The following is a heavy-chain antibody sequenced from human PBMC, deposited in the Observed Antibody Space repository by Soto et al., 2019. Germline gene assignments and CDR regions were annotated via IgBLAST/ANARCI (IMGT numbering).Heavy chain of an antibody. CDR1: GFTFGLYW. CDR3: ARMGLLGKLPHI. V-gene: IGHV3-7*01. J-gene: IGHJ4*02. CDR2: LQRDGSEK. D-gene: IGHD1-26*01. Sequence: PGGSLRLSGAASGFTFGLYWLGWVRQAPGKGLEWVANLQRDGSEKYFLESVKGRFTMSRDNAKHSFYLHMNNLRAEDTAVYFCARMGLLGKLPHIWGQGTSVNVSS.